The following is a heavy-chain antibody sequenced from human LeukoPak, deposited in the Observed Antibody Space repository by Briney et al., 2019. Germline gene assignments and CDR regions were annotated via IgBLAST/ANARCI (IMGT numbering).Heavy chain of an antibody. J-gene: IGHJ6*03. D-gene: IGHD6-19*01. Sequence: PGGSLRRSCAASGFTFDDYGMSWVRQAPGMGLEWVSGINWNGGSTGYADSVKGRFTISRDNAKNSLYLQMNSLRAEDTALYYCARRSGGSRGYYYYYMDVWGKGTTVTVSS. V-gene: IGHV3-20*04. CDR1: GFTFDDYG. CDR3: ARRSGGSRGYYYYYMDV. CDR2: INWNGGST.